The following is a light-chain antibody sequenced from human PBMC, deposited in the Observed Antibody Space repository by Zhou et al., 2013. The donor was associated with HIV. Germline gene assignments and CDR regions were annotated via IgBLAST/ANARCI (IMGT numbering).Light chain of an antibody. CDR2: GAS. Sequence: EILMTQSPATLSVSPGERATLSCRASQSVSINLAWYQQKPGQAPRLLIFGASTRATGIPARFSGSGSGTEFTLTISSVQSGDFAIYYCQEYDNWPPRWTFGQGTKVGIK. CDR3: QEYDNWPPRWT. V-gene: IGKV3-15*01. J-gene: IGKJ1*01. CDR1: QSVSIN.